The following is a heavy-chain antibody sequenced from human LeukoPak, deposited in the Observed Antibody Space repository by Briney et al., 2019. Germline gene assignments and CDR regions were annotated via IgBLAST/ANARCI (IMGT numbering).Heavy chain of an antibody. CDR3: AGALSSSWYPWSYYYYGMDV. V-gene: IGHV5-10-1*01. D-gene: IGHD6-13*01. Sequence: PGESLKISCKGSGYSFTSYWISWVRQMPGKGLEWMGRIDPSDSYTNYSPSFQGHVTISADKSISTAYLQWSSLKASDTAMYYCAGALSSSWYPWSYYYYGMDVWGQGTTVTVSS. CDR1: GYSFTSYW. CDR2: IDPSDSYT. J-gene: IGHJ6*02.